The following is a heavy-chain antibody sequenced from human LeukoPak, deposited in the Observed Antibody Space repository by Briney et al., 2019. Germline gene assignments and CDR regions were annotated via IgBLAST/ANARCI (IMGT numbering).Heavy chain of an antibody. V-gene: IGHV3-9*01. CDR2: ISWNSDDK. D-gene: IGHD2/OR15-2a*01. Sequence: GGSLRLSCAASGFTFNHYAMHWVRQLPGKGLEWVCVISWNSDDKDYADSVKGRFSVSRDNANNSLFLQMNSLRGEDTALYYCAKCTSSLNRGCDFDYWGQGALVTVSS. CDR3: AKCTSSLNRGCDFDY. CDR1: GFTFNHYA. J-gene: IGHJ4*02.